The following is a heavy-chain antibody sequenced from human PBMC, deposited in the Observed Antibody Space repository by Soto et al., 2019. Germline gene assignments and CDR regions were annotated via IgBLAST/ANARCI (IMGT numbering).Heavy chain of an antibody. J-gene: IGHJ4*02. V-gene: IGHV3-48*02. Sequence: EVQLVESGGGLVQPGGSLRLSCAASGFTFSSYSMNWVRQAPGKGLEWVSYISSSSSTIYYADSVKGQFTISRDNAKNSLYLQMNSLRDEDTAVYYCARGRVYDSSGYYRYYFDYWGQGTLVTVSS. CDR1: GFTFSSYS. CDR3: ARGRVYDSSGYYRYYFDY. D-gene: IGHD3-22*01. CDR2: ISSSSSTI.